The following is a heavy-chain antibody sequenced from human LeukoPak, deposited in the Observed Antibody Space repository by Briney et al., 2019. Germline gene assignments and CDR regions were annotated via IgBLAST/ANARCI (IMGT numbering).Heavy chain of an antibody. CDR1: GYTFTSYG. D-gene: IGHD2-2*01. V-gene: IGHV1-18*04. CDR3: ARDLPLIVVVPAATKRNWFDP. Sequence: ASVKVSCKASGYTFTSYGISWVRQAPGQGLEWMGWISAYNGNTNYAQKLQGRVTMSTDTSTSTAYMELRSLRSDDTAVYYCARDLPLIVVVPAATKRNWFDPWGQGTLVTVSS. CDR2: ISAYNGNT. J-gene: IGHJ5*02.